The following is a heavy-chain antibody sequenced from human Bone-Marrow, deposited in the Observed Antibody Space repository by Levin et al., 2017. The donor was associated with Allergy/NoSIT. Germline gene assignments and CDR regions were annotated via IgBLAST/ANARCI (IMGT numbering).Heavy chain of an antibody. CDR3: ARVIASGIDT. V-gene: IGHV4-30-2*01. Sequence: NPSETLSLTCGVSGESISSGGYSWSCIRQPPGKGLEWIAYIYQSGTTYYNPSLKSRVTMSLDMSKNQFSLKLSSVTAADTAVYYCARVIASGIDTWGQGTLVTVTS. J-gene: IGHJ5*02. CDR1: GESISSGGYS. CDR2: IYQSGTT. D-gene: IGHD3-10*01.